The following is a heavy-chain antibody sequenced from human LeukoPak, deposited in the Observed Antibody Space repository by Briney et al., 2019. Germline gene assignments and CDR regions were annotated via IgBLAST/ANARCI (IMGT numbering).Heavy chain of an antibody. J-gene: IGHJ3*02. CDR1: GYTFSGYY. CDR3: AREYDTSGLKAFDI. V-gene: IGHV1-2*02. D-gene: IGHD3-22*01. CDR2: INPNSGGI. Sequence: ASVKVSCKASGYTFSGYYLHWVRQAPGQGLEWMGWINPNSGGIRFAQKFQGRVTMTRDTSISTAYMDLTRLRSDDTAVYYCAREYDTSGLKAFDIWGQGTMVTVSS.